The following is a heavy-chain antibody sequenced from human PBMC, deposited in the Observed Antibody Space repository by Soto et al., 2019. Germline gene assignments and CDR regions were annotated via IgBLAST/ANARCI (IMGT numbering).Heavy chain of an antibody. D-gene: IGHD5-18*01. Sequence: QVQMVQSGAEVKKPGSSVKVSCKASGGTFSSYAISWVRQAPGQGLEWMGGIIPIFGTANYAQKFQGRVTITADESTSTAYMEPSSLRSEDTAVYYCASSVQLWYNWFDPWGQGTLVTVSS. CDR3: ASSVQLWYNWFDP. CDR2: IIPIFGTA. CDR1: GGTFSSYA. J-gene: IGHJ5*02. V-gene: IGHV1-69*12.